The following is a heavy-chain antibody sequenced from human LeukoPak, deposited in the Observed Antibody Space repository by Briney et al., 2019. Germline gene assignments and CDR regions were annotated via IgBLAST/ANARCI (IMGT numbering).Heavy chain of an antibody. Sequence: GGSLRLSCAASGFAFSGYWMTWVRQSPGQGLEWVAKINQDVREVYYGDSVPGRFTISRHDAENSLFRQMNSLRADDTGVYYCAIAREAPANVFPDRWGQGVVVTVSS. D-gene: IGHD2-15*01. CDR1: GFAFSGYW. V-gene: IGHV3-7*01. J-gene: IGHJ5*02. CDR2: INQDVREV. CDR3: AIAREAPANVFPDR.